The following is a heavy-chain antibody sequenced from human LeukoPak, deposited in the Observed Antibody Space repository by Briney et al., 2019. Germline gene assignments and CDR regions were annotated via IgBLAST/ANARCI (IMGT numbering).Heavy chain of an antibody. CDR2: IRYDGSNK. Sequence: GGSLRLSCAASGFTFSSYGMHWVRQAPGKGLEWVAFIRYDGSNKYYADSVKGRFTISRDNSKNTLYLQMNSLRAEDTAVYYCAKIFAKYYYGSGSSDYWGQGTLVTVSS. CDR3: AKIFAKYYYGSGSSDY. D-gene: IGHD3-10*01. CDR1: GFTFSSYG. V-gene: IGHV3-30*02. J-gene: IGHJ4*02.